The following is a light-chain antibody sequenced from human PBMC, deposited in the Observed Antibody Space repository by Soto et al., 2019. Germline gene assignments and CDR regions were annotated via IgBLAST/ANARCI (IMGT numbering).Light chain of an antibody. CDR3: QQSYSTPYT. Sequence: DNQMTQSPSSLSASVGDRVTITCRASQSISNYLNWYLQKPGKVPKLLIYAASSLQSGVPSRFSGSGSGTDFTLTISSLQPEDFATYYCQQSYSTPYTFGQGTKLEIK. V-gene: IGKV1-39*01. J-gene: IGKJ2*01. CDR1: QSISNY. CDR2: AAS.